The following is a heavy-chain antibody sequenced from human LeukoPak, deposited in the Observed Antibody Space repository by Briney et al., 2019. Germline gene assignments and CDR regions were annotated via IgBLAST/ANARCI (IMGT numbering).Heavy chain of an antibody. CDR2: INAGNGNT. CDR1: GYTFTSYT. D-gene: IGHD4-23*01. Sequence: ASVKVSCKASGYTFTSYTMHWVRQAPGQRLEWMGWINAGNGNTKYSQKFQGRVTITADESTSTAYMELSSLRSEDRAVYYCARGSADPTTVVPSFHYWGQGTLVTVSS. J-gene: IGHJ4*02. CDR3: ARGSADPTTVVPSFHY. V-gene: IGHV1-3*01.